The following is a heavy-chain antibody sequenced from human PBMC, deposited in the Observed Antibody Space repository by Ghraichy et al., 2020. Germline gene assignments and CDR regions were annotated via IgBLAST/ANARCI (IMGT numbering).Heavy chain of an antibody. D-gene: IGHD2-15*01. V-gene: IGHV4-59*01. CDR2: VYYSGST. J-gene: IGHJ1*01. Sequence: SETLSLTCSVSGGSISSYYWSWIRQPPGKGLEWIGYVYYSGSTNYNPSLKSRVTISVDTSKNQFSLKLSSVTAADTAVYSCAGAYCSGGNCYSGHFQHWGQGTLVTVSS. CDR3: AGAYCSGGNCYSGHFQH. CDR1: GGSISSYY.